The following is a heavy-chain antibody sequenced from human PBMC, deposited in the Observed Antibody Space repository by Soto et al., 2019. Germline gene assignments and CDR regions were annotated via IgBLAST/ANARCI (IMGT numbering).Heavy chain of an antibody. D-gene: IGHD2-8*01. J-gene: IGHJ6*02. CDR1: GFTFSNYG. CDR2: VSANNGHT. CDR3: ARDIESVTAKHFFYYYAMDV. Sequence: ASVKVSCKAPGFTFSNYGLNWVRQAPGQGLEWMGRVSANNGHTNYAQNLQGRVSMTTDTSTSTAYMELRGLTFDDTAVYYCARDIESVTAKHFFYYYAMDVLGQGTTVTVSS. V-gene: IGHV1-18*01.